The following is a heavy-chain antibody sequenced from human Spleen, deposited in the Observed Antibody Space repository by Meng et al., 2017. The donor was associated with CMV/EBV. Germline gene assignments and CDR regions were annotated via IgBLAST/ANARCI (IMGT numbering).Heavy chain of an antibody. CDR2: ISNDGSNK. CDR3: ASRGPHYGDSPYY. Sequence: CAASGFSFRTSVMDWVRQAPGKGLEWVALISNDGSNKHYADSLKGRFTISRDNSRNTLYLQMSSLRPEDTGLYYCASRGPHYGDSPYYWGQGTLVTVSS. V-gene: IGHV3-30*03. J-gene: IGHJ4*02. CDR1: GFSFRTSV. D-gene: IGHD4-17*01.